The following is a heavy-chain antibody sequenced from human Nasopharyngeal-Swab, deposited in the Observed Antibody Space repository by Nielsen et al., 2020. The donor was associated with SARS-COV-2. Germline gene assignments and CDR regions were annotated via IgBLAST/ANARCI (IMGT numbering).Heavy chain of an antibody. CDR2: ISWNSGSI. CDR1: GFTFDDYA. V-gene: IGHV3-9*01. J-gene: IGHJ4*02. Sequence: SVKISCAASGFTFDDYAMHWVRQAPGKGLEWVSGISWNSGSIGYADSVKGRFTISRDNAKNSLYLQMNSLRAEDTALYYCAKAPYYDYVWGSYSDYWGQGTLVTVSS. CDR3: AKAPYYDYVWGSYSDY. D-gene: IGHD3-16*01.